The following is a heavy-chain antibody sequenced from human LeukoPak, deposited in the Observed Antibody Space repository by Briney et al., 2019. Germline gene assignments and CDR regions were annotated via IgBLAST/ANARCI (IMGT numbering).Heavy chain of an antibody. Sequence: ASVTVSCKASVGTFISYAISWVRQAPGQGLEWMGGIIPIFGTANYAQKFQGRVTITADESTSTAYMELSSLRSEDTAVYYCAREGPVGNSFDYWGQGTLVTVSS. CDR3: AREGPVGNSFDY. CDR2: IIPIFGTA. V-gene: IGHV1-69*13. CDR1: VGTFISYA. J-gene: IGHJ4*02. D-gene: IGHD4-23*01.